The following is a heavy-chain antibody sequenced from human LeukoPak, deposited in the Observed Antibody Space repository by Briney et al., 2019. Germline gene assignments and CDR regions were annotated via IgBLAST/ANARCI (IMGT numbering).Heavy chain of an antibody. D-gene: IGHD6-13*01. V-gene: IGHV4-38-2*02. CDR2: ISHTGSS. CDR3: ARVYTGSSWDYYYHMDV. Sequence: PSETLSLTCTVSGYSISNGHYWGWIRQPPGKGLEWIGSISHTGSSYYNPSLKSRVTISVDTSKNQFSLRLSSVTAADTAVYYCARVYTGSSWDYYYHMDVWGKGTTVTVSS. J-gene: IGHJ6*03. CDR1: GYSISNGHY.